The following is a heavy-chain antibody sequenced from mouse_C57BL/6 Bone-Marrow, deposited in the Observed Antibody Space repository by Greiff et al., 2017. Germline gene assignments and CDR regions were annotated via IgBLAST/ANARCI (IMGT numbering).Heavy chain of an antibody. J-gene: IGHJ1*03. Sequence: QVQLQQSGPELAKPGASVKLSCKASGYSFTSYWMHWVKQRSGQGLEWIGYINPSSGSTTYNQKCKDNATLTAEKSSNKAYMQLNSLTNEDSAVYYCARATKGWYFDVWGTGTTVTVSS. CDR3: ARATKGWYFDV. V-gene: IGHV1-7*01. CDR1: GYSFTSYW. CDR2: INPSSGST.